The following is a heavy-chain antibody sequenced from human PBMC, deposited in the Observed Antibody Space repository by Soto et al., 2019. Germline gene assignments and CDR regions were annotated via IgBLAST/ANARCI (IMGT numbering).Heavy chain of an antibody. CDR1: GGSISSGGYS. Sequence: SETLSLTCAGSGGSISSGGYSWSWIRQPPGKGLEWIGYIYHSGSTYYNPSLKSRVTISVDRSKNQFSLKLSSVTAADTAVYYCARVSYYGSGSYSYYFDYWGQGTLVTVSS. D-gene: IGHD3-10*01. CDR3: ARVSYYGSGSYSYYFDY. J-gene: IGHJ4*02. V-gene: IGHV4-30-2*01. CDR2: IYHSGST.